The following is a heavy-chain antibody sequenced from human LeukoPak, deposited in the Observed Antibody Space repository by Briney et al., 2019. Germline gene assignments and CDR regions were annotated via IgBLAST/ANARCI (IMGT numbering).Heavy chain of an antibody. Sequence: SETLSLTCTVSAGAISSYYWSWIRQPPGKGLEWIGYIYYSGSTNYNPSLKSRVTISVDTSKNQFSLKLSSVTAADTAVYYCARLWKDYYDSSGQDAFDIWGQGTMVTVSS. V-gene: IGHV4-59*01. J-gene: IGHJ3*02. CDR3: ARLWKDYYDSSGQDAFDI. D-gene: IGHD3-22*01. CDR1: AGAISSYY. CDR2: IYYSGST.